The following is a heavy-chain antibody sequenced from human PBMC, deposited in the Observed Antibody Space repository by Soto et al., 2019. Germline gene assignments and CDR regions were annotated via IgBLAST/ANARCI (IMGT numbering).Heavy chain of an antibody. J-gene: IGHJ6*02. V-gene: IGHV4-39*01. CDR1: GGFVSSSSYS. D-gene: IGHD2-2*03. CDR3: ARLNGYCISTNCHGYYGMDV. Sequence: SETLSLTCSVSGGFVSSSSYSWGWIRQSPGKGLEWIGTIYSSENTYYNPSLLSRVTISVDTSKNEFSLRLSSVTAADTVVYYCARLNGYCISTNCHGYYGMDVWGQGTTVTVSS. CDR2: IYSSENT.